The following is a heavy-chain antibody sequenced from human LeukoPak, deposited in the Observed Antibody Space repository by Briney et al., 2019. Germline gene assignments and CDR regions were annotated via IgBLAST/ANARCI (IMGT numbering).Heavy chain of an antibody. Sequence: SETLSLTCTVSGGSISSSSYYWGWIRQPPGKGLEWIGSIYYIGSTYDNPSLKSRVTISVDTSKHEFSLTLSSVTAADTAVYSCARQRYCGGDCPSLLDYWGQGTLVTVSS. CDR1: GGSISSSSYY. J-gene: IGHJ4*02. V-gene: IGHV4-39*01. CDR2: IYYIGST. CDR3: ARQRYCGGDCPSLLDY. D-gene: IGHD2-21*02.